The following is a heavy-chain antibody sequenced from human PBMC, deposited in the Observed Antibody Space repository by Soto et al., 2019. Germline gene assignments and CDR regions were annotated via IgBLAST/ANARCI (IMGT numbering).Heavy chain of an antibody. J-gene: IGHJ4*02. V-gene: IGHV4-30-4*01. Sequence: PSETLSLTCTVSGGSISSGDYYWSWIRQPPGKGLEWIGYIYYSGSTYYNPSLKSRVTISVDTSKNQFSLKLSSVTAADTAVYYCARERSCSGGSCYPFDYWGQGTLGTVS. CDR2: IYYSGST. CDR3: ARERSCSGGSCYPFDY. D-gene: IGHD2-15*01. CDR1: GGSISSGDYY.